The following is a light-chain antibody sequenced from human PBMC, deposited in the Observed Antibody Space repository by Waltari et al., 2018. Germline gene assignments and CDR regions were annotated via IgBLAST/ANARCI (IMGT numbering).Light chain of an antibody. Sequence: ASQIPKSPSSLSALVGDRLTTTCLASQAIRNDLSWYQQKPGQAPKLLIYGASILQRGVPSRFSGSGSGTDYILTISSLQPEDFASYYCLQNYSFPWTFGQGTNVDI. J-gene: IGKJ1*01. CDR2: GAS. CDR1: QAIRND. V-gene: IGKV1-6*01. CDR3: LQNYSFPWT.